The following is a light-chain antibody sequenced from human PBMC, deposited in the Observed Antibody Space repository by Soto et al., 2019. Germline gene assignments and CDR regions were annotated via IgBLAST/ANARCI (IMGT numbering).Light chain of an antibody. Sequence: DIPMTQSPSSLSASVGDRITITCRASQTISNFLNWYHLRPGKAPKLLVFGASSLQSGVPSRFTATGSGTDFTLTISDLQPEDFGTYSCQQTDSTPYTFGQGTYLELK. CDR2: GAS. J-gene: IGKJ2*01. CDR1: QTISNF. V-gene: IGKV1-39*01. CDR3: QQTDSTPYT.